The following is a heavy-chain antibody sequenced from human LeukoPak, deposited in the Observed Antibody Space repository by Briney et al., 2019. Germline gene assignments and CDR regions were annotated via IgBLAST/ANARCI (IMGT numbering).Heavy chain of an antibody. D-gene: IGHD6-13*01. V-gene: IGHV4-61*01. Sequence: PSETLSLTCTVSGASVSSASYWTWIRQPPGKGVEWIAHIYNGVNTNYNPSLKSRVTISVDTSKNQFSLRLNSVTAADTAVYYCARSRYGSSWYFDYWGQGTLVIVSS. CDR1: GASVSSASY. CDR2: IYNGVNT. CDR3: ARSRYGSSWYFDY. J-gene: IGHJ4*02.